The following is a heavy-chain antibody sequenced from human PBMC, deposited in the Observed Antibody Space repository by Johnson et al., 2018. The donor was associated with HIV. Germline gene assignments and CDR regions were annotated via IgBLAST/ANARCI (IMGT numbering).Heavy chain of an antibody. V-gene: IGHV3-33*06. J-gene: IGHJ3*02. CDR1: GFTFSSYG. Sequence: VQLVESGGGVVQPGRSLRLSCAASGFTFSSYGMHWVRQAPGKGLEWVAVIWYDGSIQYYADSVQGRFTISRDNSKNTLYLQMHSLRLEDTAVYYCAKRGSGWPSDAFDIWGQGTMVTVSS. D-gene: IGHD6-19*01. CDR2: IWYDGSIQ. CDR3: AKRGSGWPSDAFDI.